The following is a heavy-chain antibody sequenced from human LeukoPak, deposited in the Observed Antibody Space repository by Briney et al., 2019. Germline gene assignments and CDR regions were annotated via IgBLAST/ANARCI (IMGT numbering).Heavy chain of an antibody. CDR1: GGSISSYY. Sequence: SETLSLTCTVSGGSISSYYWSWIRQPPGKGLEWIGYIYYSGSTNYNPSLKSRVTISVDTSKNQFSLKLSSVTAADTAVYYCARVPDHYDSSGYPSTLFDYWGQGTLVTVSS. J-gene: IGHJ4*02. CDR3: ARVPDHYDSSGYPSTLFDY. V-gene: IGHV4-59*01. D-gene: IGHD3-22*01. CDR2: IYYSGST.